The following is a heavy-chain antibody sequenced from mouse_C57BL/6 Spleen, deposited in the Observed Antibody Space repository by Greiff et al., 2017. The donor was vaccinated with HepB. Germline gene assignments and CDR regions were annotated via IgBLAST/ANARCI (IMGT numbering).Heavy chain of an antibody. V-gene: IGHV5-6*02. CDR1: GFTFSSYG. J-gene: IGHJ2*01. CDR2: ISSGGSYT. CDR3: ARQHFDY. Sequence: DVMLVESGGDLVKPGGSLKLSCAASGFTFSSYGMSWVRQTPDKRLEWVATISSGGSYTYYPDSVKGRFTISRDNAKNTLYLQMSSLKSEDTAMYCCARQHFDYWGQGTTLTVSS.